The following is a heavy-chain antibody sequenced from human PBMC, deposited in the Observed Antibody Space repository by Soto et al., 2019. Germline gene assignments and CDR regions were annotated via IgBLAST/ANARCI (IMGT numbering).Heavy chain of an antibody. CDR3: TSEWSGRSTADY. J-gene: IGHJ4*02. D-gene: IGHD3-3*01. Sequence: QLQLQESGPGLVKPSETLSLTCTVSGGSISRSDYYWGWIRQPPGKGLEWIGSVYYTGNTYYNPSVKGRVPISVDTSKNRFSLKLSSVTAADTAVYYCTSEWSGRSTADYWGQGPLVTVS. CDR2: VYYTGNT. CDR1: GGSISRSDYY. V-gene: IGHV4-39*01.